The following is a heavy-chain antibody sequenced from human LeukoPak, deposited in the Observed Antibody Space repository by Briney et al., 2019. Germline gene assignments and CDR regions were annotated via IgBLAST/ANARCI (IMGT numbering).Heavy chain of an antibody. D-gene: IGHD5-18*01. CDR3: ARTVDTAMVTVPFDS. V-gene: IGHV4-30-4*01. Sequence: KPSQTLSLTCTVSGGSISSGDYCWSWIRQPPGKGLEWIRYIYYSGSTYYNPSLKSRVTISVDTSKNQFSLKLSSVTAADTAVYYCARTVDTAMVTVPFDSWGQGTLVTVSS. CDR1: GGSISSGDYC. CDR2: IYYSGST. J-gene: IGHJ4*02.